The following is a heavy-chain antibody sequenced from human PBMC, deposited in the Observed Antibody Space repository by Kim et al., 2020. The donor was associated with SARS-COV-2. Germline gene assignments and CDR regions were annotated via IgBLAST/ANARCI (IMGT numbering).Heavy chain of an antibody. J-gene: IGHJ4*02. CDR3: ARDRGYGDDTFDY. D-gene: IGHD4-17*01. V-gene: IGHV1-18*01. Sequence: YATNLQGRVTLTTDTSTSTAFLELRSLRSDGTAVYFCARDRGYGDDTFDYWGQGTLVTVSS.